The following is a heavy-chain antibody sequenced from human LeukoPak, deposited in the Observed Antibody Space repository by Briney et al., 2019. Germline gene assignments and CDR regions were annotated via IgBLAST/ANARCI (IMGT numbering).Heavy chain of an antibody. J-gene: IGHJ4*02. CDR2: INHSGST. V-gene: IGHV4-34*01. Sequence: SETLSLTCAVYGGSFSGYYWSWIRQPPGKGLEWIGEINHSGSTNYNPSLKSRVTISVDTSKNQFSLKLSSVTAADTAVYYCARARRRQWLGDFDYWGQGTLVTVSS. D-gene: IGHD6-19*01. CDR3: ARARRRQWLGDFDY. CDR1: GGSFSGYY.